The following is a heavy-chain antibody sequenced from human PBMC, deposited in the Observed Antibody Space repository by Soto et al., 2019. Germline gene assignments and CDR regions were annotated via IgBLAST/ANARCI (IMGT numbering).Heavy chain of an antibody. CDR3: ARDKWLVRDGFDY. CDR1: GGSFSGNY. CDR2: INHSGST. D-gene: IGHD6-19*01. Sequence: SETLSLTCAVSGGSFSGNYWSWIRQPPGKGLEWIGEINHSGSTNYNPSLKSRVTISVDTSENQFSLKLTSVTAADTAVYYCARDKWLVRDGFDYWGQGTLVTVYS. V-gene: IGHV4-34*01. J-gene: IGHJ4*02.